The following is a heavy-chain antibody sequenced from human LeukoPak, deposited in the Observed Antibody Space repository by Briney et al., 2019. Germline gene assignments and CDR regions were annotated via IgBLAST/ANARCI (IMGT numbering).Heavy chain of an antibody. J-gene: IGHJ6*03. CDR3: ARDAGWGRTHYYYYMDV. CDR2: INPNSGGT. V-gene: IGHV1-2*02. CDR1: GYTFTGYY. D-gene: IGHD3-16*01. Sequence: ASVKVSCKASGYTFTGYYMHWVRQAPGQGLEWMGWINPNSGGTNYAQKFQGRVTMTRDTSISTAYMELSRLRSDDTAVYYCARDAGWGRTHYYYYMDVWGKGTTVTVSS.